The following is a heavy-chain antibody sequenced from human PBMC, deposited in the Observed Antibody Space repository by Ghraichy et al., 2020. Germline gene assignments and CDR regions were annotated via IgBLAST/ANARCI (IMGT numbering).Heavy chain of an antibody. CDR3: ARMPLEYGSGSFFPYYFDY. V-gene: IGHV4-31*03. Sequence: SETLSLTCTVSGGSISSGGYYWSWIRQHPGKGLEWIGYIYYSGSTYYNPSLKSRVTISVDTSKNQFSLKLSSVTAADTAVYYCARMPLEYGSGSFFPYYFDYWGQGTLVTVSS. CDR1: GGSISSGGYY. D-gene: IGHD3-10*01. J-gene: IGHJ4*02. CDR2: IYYSGST.